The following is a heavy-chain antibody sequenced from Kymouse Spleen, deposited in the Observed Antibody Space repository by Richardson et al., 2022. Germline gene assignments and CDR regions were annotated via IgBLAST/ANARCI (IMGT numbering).Heavy chain of an antibody. CDR1: GFTFSSYG. V-gene: IGHV3-30*18. Sequence: QVQLVESGGGVVQPGRSLRLSCAASGFTFSSYGMHWVRQAPGKGLEWVAVISYDGSNKYYADSVKGRFTISRDNSKNTLYLQMNSLRAEDTAVYYCAKGSSGPPYYYYYGMDVWGQGTTVTVSS. CDR3: AKGSSGPPYYYYYGMDV. CDR2: ISYDGSNK. D-gene: IGHD6-6*01. J-gene: IGHJ6*02.